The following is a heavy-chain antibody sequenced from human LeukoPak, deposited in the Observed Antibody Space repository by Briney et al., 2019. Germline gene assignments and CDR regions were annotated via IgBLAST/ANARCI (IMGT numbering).Heavy chain of an antibody. D-gene: IGHD1-26*01. CDR2: IYTTGST. J-gene: IGHJ4*02. CDR1: GGSINSYY. Sequence: PSETLSLTCTVSGGSINSYYWDWIRQPAGKGLEWIGRIYTTGSTNYNPSLESRVTMSVDTSKNQFSLKLTSVTAADTAIYYCARAGYTISYYSLDYWGQGILVTVSS. CDR3: ARAGYTISYYSLDY. V-gene: IGHV4-4*07.